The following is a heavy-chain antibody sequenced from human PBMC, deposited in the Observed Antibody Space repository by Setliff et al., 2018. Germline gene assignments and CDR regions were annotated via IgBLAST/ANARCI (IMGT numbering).Heavy chain of an antibody. V-gene: IGHV1-18*01. D-gene: IGHD3-22*01. Sequence: ASVKVSCKASGGTFSSYAISWVRQAPGQGLEWMGWISAYNGNTNYAQKLQGRVTMTTDTSTSTAYMELRSLRSDDTAVYYCATGLSRLVGVPPGYWGQGTLVTVSS. CDR3: ATGLSRLVGVPPGY. CDR2: ISAYNGNT. CDR1: GGTFSSYA. J-gene: IGHJ4*02.